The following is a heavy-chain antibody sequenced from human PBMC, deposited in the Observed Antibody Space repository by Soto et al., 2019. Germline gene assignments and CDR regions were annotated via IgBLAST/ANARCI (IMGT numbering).Heavy chain of an antibody. CDR3: ARPSKEWLANDAFDI. V-gene: IGHV4-59*08. J-gene: IGHJ3*02. Sequence: SETLSLSCTVSGVSLSNSYWIWLRPPQGKGLEWIGFIFRTGSTNYNPSVKSRVTMSVDTSKNQFSLNLRSVTAADTAVYYCARPSKEWLANDAFDIWGQGTMVTVSS. CDR1: GVSLSNSY. CDR2: IFRTGST. D-gene: IGHD6-19*01.